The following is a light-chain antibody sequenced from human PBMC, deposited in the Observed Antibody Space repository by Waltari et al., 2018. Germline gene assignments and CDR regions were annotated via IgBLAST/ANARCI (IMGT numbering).Light chain of an antibody. CDR2: WAS. Sequence: DIVMTQSPDSLAASLGERVTMNCKSSQSVLSSSNNRNFLAWFQQKAGQPPRLLFYWASTRESGVPDRLSGSGSGTDFNLTITTLLAEDVAVYYCHQYYNTPWTFGQGTRLEIK. CDR1: QSVLSSSNNRNF. J-gene: IGKJ1*01. CDR3: HQYYNTPWT. V-gene: IGKV4-1*01.